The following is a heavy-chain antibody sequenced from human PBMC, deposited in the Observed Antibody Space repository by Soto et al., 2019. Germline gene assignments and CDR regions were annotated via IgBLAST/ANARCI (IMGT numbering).Heavy chain of an antibody. CDR2: ISAYNGNT. V-gene: IGHV1-18*01. J-gene: IGHJ4*02. CDR3: ARDTSNYCDY. Sequence: QVQLVQSGVEVKKHGASVKVSCKASSYTFTTYGITWVRRAPGQGLEWMGWISAYNGNTNYAQKLQGRVTMTTDTSTSIAYMELRRLRSDDTAIYYCARDTSNYCDYWGQGTLVTVSS. D-gene: IGHD2-2*01. CDR1: SYTFTTYG.